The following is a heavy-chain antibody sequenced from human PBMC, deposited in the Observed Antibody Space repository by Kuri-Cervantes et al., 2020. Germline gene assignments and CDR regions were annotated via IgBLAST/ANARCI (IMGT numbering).Heavy chain of an antibody. D-gene: IGHD2-2*01. Sequence: SESLSPTCAVYAGSFSGNYSSWIRQPPGKGLEWIGEINHRGSTNYDPSLKSRVTIPVDTSKSQFSLKLSSVTAADTAVYSCARDVVVVPAPMWGRFYYYCYMDVWGKGTTVTVSS. CDR3: ARDVVVVPAPMWGRFYYYCYMDV. CDR1: AGSFSGNY. J-gene: IGHJ6*03. V-gene: IGHV4-34*01. CDR2: INHRGST.